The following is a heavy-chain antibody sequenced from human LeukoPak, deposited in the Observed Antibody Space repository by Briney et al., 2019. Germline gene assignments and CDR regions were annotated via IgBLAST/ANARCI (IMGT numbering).Heavy chain of an antibody. V-gene: IGHV4-59*01. CDR3: ARVTVWSGYYFDY. J-gene: IGHJ4*02. Sequence: SETLSLTCTVSGGSLSSYYWSWIRQPPGKGLEWIGYIYYSGSTNYNPSLKSRVTISVDTSKNQFSLKLSSVTAADTAVYYCARVTVWSGYYFDYWGQGTLVTVSS. CDR1: GGSLSSYY. CDR2: IYYSGST. D-gene: IGHD3-3*01.